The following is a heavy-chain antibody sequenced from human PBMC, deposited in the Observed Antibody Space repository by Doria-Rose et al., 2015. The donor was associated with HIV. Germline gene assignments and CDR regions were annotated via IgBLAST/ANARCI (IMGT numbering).Heavy chain of an antibody. CDR3: ARVLSGTYDY. D-gene: IGHD1-26*01. CDR2: IFYTVST. J-gene: IGHJ4*02. V-gene: IGHV4-59*01. CDR1: GGSISHYY. Sequence: QEQLQESGPGLVKPSETLSLTCSVSGGSISHYYWSWIRQPPGKRLEYIGDIFYTVSTNYSSSLKSRVSISIDTSKNKFSLRLSSVTAADTAVYYCARVLSGTYDYWGQGTLVTVSS.